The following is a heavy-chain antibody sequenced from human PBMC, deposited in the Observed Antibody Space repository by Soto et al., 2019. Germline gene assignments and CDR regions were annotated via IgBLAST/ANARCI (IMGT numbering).Heavy chain of an antibody. V-gene: IGHV3-7*01. CDR3: TRYLVF. J-gene: IGHJ4*02. CDR1: VFTFSTSW. D-gene: IGHD2-8*02. CDR2: INQDGSEK. Sequence: PGGSLRLSCAASVFTFSTSWMDWVRQTPGKGLEWVANINQDGSEKNYVDSVKGRFTISRDNAKNSLFLQMSSLTAEDSGLYYCTRYLVFWGQVTLVTVSS.